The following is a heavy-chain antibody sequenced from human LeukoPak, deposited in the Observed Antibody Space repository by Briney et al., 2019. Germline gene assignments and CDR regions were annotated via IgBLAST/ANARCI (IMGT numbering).Heavy chain of an antibody. J-gene: IGHJ4*02. CDR2: IYYSGST. CDR1: GGSISSYY. V-gene: IGHV4-59*01. Sequence: PSETLSLTCTVSGGSISSYYWSWIRQPPGKGLEWIGYIYYSGSTNYNPSLKGRVTISVDTSKNQFSLKLSSVTAADTAVYYCARVAATTTYYFDYWGQGTLVTVSS. D-gene: IGHD2-15*01. CDR3: ARVAATTTYYFDY.